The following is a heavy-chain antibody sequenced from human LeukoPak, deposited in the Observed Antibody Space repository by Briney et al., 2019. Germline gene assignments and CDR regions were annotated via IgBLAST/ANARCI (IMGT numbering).Heavy chain of an antibody. CDR1: GGSISSYY. CDR3: ARSMPDYVVVTATLSHYFDY. Sequence: SETLSLTCTVSGGSISSYYWSWIRQPAGKGLEWIGRIYTSGSTNYNPSLKSRVTMSVDTSKNQFSLKLSSVTAADTAVYYCARSMPDYVVVTATLSHYFDYWGQGTLVTVSS. D-gene: IGHD2-21*02. J-gene: IGHJ4*02. V-gene: IGHV4-4*07. CDR2: IYTSGST.